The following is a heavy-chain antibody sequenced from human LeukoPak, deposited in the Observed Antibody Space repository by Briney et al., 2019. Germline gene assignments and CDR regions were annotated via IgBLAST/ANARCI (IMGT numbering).Heavy chain of an antibody. CDR2: IYYSGST. CDR3: ARVSNPISFGELWKHYYYYYMDV. D-gene: IGHD3-10*01. Sequence: SETLSLTCTVSGGSTSSYYWSWIRQPPGKGLEWIGYIYYSGSTNYNPSLKSRVTISVDTSKNQFSLKLSSVTAADTAVYYCARVSNPISFGELWKHYYYYYMDVWGKGTTVTVSS. V-gene: IGHV4-59*01. CDR1: GGSTSSYY. J-gene: IGHJ6*03.